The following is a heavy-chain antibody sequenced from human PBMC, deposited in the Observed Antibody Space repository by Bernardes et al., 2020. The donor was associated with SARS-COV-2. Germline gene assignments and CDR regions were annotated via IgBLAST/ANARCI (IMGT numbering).Heavy chain of an antibody. CDR3: ASRGGRGPMYYFDY. J-gene: IGHJ4*02. D-gene: IGHD3-10*02. CDR2: ISNSGST. CDR1: GGSISSSTYY. V-gene: IGHV4-39*01. Sequence: SETLSLTCSVSGGSISSSTYYWGWIRQPPGKGLEWIGTISNSGSTYYNPSLKSRVTVSVDTSINQFSLWLTSVSAADAAMYYCASRGGRGPMYYFDYWGQGMMVTVSS.